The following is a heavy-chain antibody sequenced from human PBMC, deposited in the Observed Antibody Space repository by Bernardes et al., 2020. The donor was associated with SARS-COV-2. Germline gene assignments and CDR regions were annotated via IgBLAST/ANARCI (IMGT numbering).Heavy chain of an antibody. J-gene: IGHJ4*02. CDR2: ISWNSGSI. CDR3: AKIRNWNDPGDY. Sequence: GGSLRLSCAASGFTFDDYAMHWVRQAPGKGLEWVSGISWNSGSIGYADSVKGRFTISRDNAKNSLYLQMNSLRAEDTALYYCAKIRNWNDPGDYWGQGTLVTVSS. V-gene: IGHV3-9*01. CDR1: GFTFDDYA. D-gene: IGHD1-1*01.